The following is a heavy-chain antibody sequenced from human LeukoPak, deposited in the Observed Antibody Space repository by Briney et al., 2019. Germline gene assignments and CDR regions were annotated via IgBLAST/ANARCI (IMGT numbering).Heavy chain of an antibody. CDR2: ISSSSSYI. Sequence: GGSLRLSCAASGFTFSSYSMNWVRQAPGKGLEWVSYISSSSSYIYYADSVKGRFTISRDNAKNSLYLQMNSLRAEDTAVYYCATYATWGPFDAFDIWGQGTMVTVSS. D-gene: IGHD7-27*01. CDR3: ATYATWGPFDAFDI. V-gene: IGHV3-21*01. J-gene: IGHJ3*02. CDR1: GFTFSSYS.